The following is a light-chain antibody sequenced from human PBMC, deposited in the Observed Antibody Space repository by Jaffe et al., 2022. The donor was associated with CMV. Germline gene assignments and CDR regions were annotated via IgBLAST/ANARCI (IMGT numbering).Light chain of an antibody. J-gene: IGKJ2*01. CDR2: SAS. V-gene: IGKV6-21*01. Sequence: EIVLTQSPDFQSVTPKEKVTITCRASRGVGRSLNWYQQKPNQSPKLLIRSASQTVSGVPSRFSATGTGTDFTLTIDSLEPEDGATYYCHQSTSVPYTFGQGTQLEIK. CDR3: HQSTSVPYT. CDR1: RGVGRS.